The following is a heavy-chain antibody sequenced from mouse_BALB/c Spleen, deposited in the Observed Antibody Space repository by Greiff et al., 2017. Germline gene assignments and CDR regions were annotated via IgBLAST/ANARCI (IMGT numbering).Heavy chain of an antibody. Sequence: EVMLVESGGGLVKPGGSLKLSCAASGFTFSSYAMSWVRQSPEKRLEWVAEISSGGSYTYYPDTVTGRFTISRDNAKNTLYLEMSSLRSEDTAMYYCARRGYGNYDAMDYWGQGTSVTVSS. CDR2: ISSGGSYT. CDR1: GFTFSSYA. J-gene: IGHJ4*01. D-gene: IGHD2-10*02. V-gene: IGHV5-9-4*01. CDR3: ARRGYGNYDAMDY.